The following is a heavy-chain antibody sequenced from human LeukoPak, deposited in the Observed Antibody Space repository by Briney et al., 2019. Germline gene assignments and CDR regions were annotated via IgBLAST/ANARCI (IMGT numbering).Heavy chain of an antibody. D-gene: IGHD2-2*01. CDR3: ARGGYCSSSSCQPDPNFDY. CDR1: GYTFTRNA. V-gene: IGHV1-3*03. J-gene: IGHJ4*02. Sequence: HRASVKVSCKASGYTFTRNAMHWVRQAPGQRLEWMGWINAGNGNTKYSQEFQGRVTITRDTSASTAYMELSSLRSEDMAVYYCARGGYCSSSSCQPDPNFDYWGQGTLVSVSS. CDR2: INAGNGNT.